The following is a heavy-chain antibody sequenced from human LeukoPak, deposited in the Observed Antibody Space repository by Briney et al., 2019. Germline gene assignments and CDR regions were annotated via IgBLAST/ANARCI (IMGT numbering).Heavy chain of an antibody. V-gene: IGHV1-18*04. D-gene: IGHD4-17*01. Sequence: ASVKVSCKASGYTFTGYYMHWVRQAPGQGLEWMGWISAYNGNTNYAQKLQGRVTMTTDTSTSTAYMELRSLRSDDTAVYYCARGGDGDWALDYWGQGTLVTVSP. CDR1: GYTFTGYY. J-gene: IGHJ4*02. CDR3: ARGGDGDWALDY. CDR2: ISAYNGNT.